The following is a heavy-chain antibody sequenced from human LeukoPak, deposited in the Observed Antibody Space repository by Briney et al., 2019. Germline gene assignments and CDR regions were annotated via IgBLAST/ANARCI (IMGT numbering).Heavy chain of an antibody. CDR2: VKTDGSSV. J-gene: IGHJ4*02. Sequence: GGSLRLSCAASGFTFSSHWTHWVRQAPGKGLMWVSRVKTDGSSVSYADSVKGRFTISRDNAKNTLYLQMNSLGAGDTAVYYCARGYGAFVDYWGQGTLVTVSS. V-gene: IGHV3-74*01. D-gene: IGHD4/OR15-4a*01. CDR1: GFTFSSHW. CDR3: ARGYGAFVDY.